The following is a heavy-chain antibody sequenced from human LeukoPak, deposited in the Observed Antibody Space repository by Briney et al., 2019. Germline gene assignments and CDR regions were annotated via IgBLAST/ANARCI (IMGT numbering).Heavy chain of an antibody. Sequence: SVTVSCKASGGTFSSYAISWVRQAPGQGLEWMGGIIPTFGTANYAQKFQGRVTITADESTSTAYMELSSLRSEDTAVYYCARSVVVTAFDYWGQGTLVTVSS. V-gene: IGHV1-69*13. CDR1: GGTFSSYA. CDR2: IIPTFGTA. D-gene: IGHD2-21*02. CDR3: ARSVVVTAFDY. J-gene: IGHJ4*02.